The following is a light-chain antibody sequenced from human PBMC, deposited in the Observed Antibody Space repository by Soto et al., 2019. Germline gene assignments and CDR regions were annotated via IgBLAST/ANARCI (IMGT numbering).Light chain of an antibody. CDR3: QQYKSYSIT. CDR2: DAS. J-gene: IGKJ3*01. V-gene: IGKV1-5*01. CDR1: QSISSW. Sequence: DIQMTQSPSTLSASVGDRVTITCRASQSISSWLAWYQQKQGKAPKLLIYDASSLESGVPSRFSGSGSGTEFTLNISSLQPDDFATYYCQQYKSYSITFGPGTKVDIK.